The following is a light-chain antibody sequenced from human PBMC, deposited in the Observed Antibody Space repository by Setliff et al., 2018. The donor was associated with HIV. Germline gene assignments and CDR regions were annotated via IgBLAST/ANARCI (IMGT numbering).Light chain of an antibody. CDR3: GSCTSTSPCA. V-gene: IGLV2-14*01. CDR1: GRDLGGFNF. CDR2: EVT. Sequence: QSALAQPASVSGSPGQSVSISCTGSGRDLGGFNFVSWYRQYPGKAPQLIIYEVTNRPSGVSSRFSGSKSGNTASLTISGLQAEDEADYYCGSCTSTSPCAFRTGTKVTVL. J-gene: IGLJ1*01.